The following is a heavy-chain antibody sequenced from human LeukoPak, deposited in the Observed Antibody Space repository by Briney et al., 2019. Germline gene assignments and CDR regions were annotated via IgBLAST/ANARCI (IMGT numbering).Heavy chain of an antibody. CDR2: ISNSGSSI. J-gene: IGHJ3*02. V-gene: IGHV3-48*01. CDR3: VRDRAYAFDI. CDR1: GFTFSFYG. Sequence: PGGSLRLSCAASGFTFSFYGMNWVRQAPGKGLEWVSYISNSGSSIYYADSVKGRFTTSRDNAKNLLYLQMNSLRAEDTAVYFCVRDRAYAFDIWGQGTMVTVSS.